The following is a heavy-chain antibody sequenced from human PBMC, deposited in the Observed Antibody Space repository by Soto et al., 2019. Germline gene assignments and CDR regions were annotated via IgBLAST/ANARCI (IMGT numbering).Heavy chain of an antibody. Sequence: QVQLQESGPGLVKPSQTLSLTCTVSGGSISSGGYYWSWIRQHPGKGLEWIGYIYYSGSTYYNPSLKSRVTISVDTSKNQFSLKLSSVTDADTAVYYCAREGYCSGGSCHPPTADAFDIWGQGTMVTVSS. CDR3: AREGYCSGGSCHPPTADAFDI. CDR1: GGSISSGGYY. CDR2: IYYSGST. J-gene: IGHJ3*02. V-gene: IGHV4-31*03. D-gene: IGHD2-15*01.